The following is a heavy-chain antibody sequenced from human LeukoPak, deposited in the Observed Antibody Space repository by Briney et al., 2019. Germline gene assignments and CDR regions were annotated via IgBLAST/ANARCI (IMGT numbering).Heavy chain of an antibody. CDR2: MNPNSGNT. V-gene: IGHV1-8*01. Sequence: GASVKVSCKASGYTFTSYDINWVRQATRQGLEWMGWMNPNSGNTGYAQKFQGRVTMTRNTSISTAYMELSSLRSEDTAVYYCARSSIAVAGTGIDYWGQGTLVTVSS. J-gene: IGHJ4*02. CDR1: GYTFTSYD. CDR3: ARSSIAVAGTGIDY. D-gene: IGHD6-19*01.